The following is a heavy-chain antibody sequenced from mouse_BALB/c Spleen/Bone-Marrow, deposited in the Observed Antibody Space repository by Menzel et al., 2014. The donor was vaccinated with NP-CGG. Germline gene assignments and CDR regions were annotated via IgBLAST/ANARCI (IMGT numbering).Heavy chain of an antibody. CDR3: ARSFTTVVATPFDY. J-gene: IGHJ2*01. CDR1: GFSLTGYG. V-gene: IGHV2-6-7*01. D-gene: IGHD1-1*01. CDR2: IWGDGST. Sequence: QVQLQQSGPGLVSPSQSLSITCTVSGFSLTGYGLNWVRQPPGKGLEWLGMIWGDGSTDYNSVLKSRLNISKDNSKSQVFLKMNSLQTDDTARYYCARSFTTVVATPFDYWGQGTTLTVSS.